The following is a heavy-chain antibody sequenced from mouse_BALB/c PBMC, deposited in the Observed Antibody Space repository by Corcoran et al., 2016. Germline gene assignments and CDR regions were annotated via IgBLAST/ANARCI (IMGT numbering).Heavy chain of an antibody. Sequence: QIQLVQSGPELKKPGETVKISCKASGYTFTNYGMNWVKQAPGKGLKWMGWINAYTGEPTYADDFKGRFAFSLETSASTAYLQINNLKNEDTATNFCATGAWVAYWGQGTLVTVSA. J-gene: IGHJ3*01. CDR2: INAYTGEP. CDR1: GYTFTNYG. CDR3: ATGAWVAY. V-gene: IGHV9-3-1*01. D-gene: IGHD4-1*01.